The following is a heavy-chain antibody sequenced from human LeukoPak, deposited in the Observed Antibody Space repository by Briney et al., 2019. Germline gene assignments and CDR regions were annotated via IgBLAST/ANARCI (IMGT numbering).Heavy chain of an antibody. Sequence: PGGSLRLSCAASGFTFTTCAMNWVRQAPGKGLEGVSGISGSGGRTYYADSVKGRLTISRDNSKNTLYLQMSSLRVEDTAVYYCAKIIIGSTWQLDHWGQGTLVTVSS. J-gene: IGHJ4*02. CDR2: ISGSGGRT. CDR1: GFTFTTCA. CDR3: AKIIIGSTWQLDH. V-gene: IGHV3-23*01. D-gene: IGHD6-13*01.